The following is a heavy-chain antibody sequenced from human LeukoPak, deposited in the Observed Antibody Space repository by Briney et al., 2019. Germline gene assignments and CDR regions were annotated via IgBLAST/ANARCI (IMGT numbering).Heavy chain of an antibody. CDR1: GYTFTSYG. Sequence: ASVKVSCKASGYTFTSYGISWVRQAPGQGLEWMGWISAYNGNTNYAQKLQGRVTMTTDTSTSTAYMELRSLRSDDTAVYYCARDLPPGSVVVPAAIFYYWGQGTLVTVSS. CDR2: ISAYNGNT. V-gene: IGHV1-18*01. D-gene: IGHD2-2*02. CDR3: ARDLPPGSVVVPAAIFYY. J-gene: IGHJ4*02.